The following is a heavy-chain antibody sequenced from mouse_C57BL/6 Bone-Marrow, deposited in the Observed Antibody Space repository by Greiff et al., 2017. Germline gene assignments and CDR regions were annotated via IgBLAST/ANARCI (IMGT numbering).Heavy chain of an antibody. CDR3: ARKGYGSSYSYWYFDV. CDR1: GFSLTSYG. CDR2: IWSGGST. V-gene: IGHV2-2*01. Sequence: VQLQQSGPGLVQPSQSLSITCTVSGFSLTSYGVHWVRQSPGKGLEWLGVIWSGGSTDYNAAFISRLSISKDNSKSQVFFKMTSLQADDTAIYYCARKGYGSSYSYWYFDVWGTGTTVTVSS. D-gene: IGHD1-1*01. J-gene: IGHJ1*03.